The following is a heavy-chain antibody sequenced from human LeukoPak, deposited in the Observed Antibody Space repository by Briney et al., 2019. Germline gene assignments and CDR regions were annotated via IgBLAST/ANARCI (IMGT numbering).Heavy chain of an antibody. J-gene: IGHJ3*02. D-gene: IGHD3-10*01. CDR1: GGSISSYY. CDR3: ARDTITMVQGVWAFDI. CDR2: IYTSGST. Sequence: PSETLSLTCTVSGGSISSYYWSWIRQPAGKGLEWIGRIYTSGSTNYNPSLKSRVTMSVDTSKKQFSLKLSSVTAADTAVYYCARDTITMVQGVWAFDIWGQGTMVTVSS. V-gene: IGHV4-4*07.